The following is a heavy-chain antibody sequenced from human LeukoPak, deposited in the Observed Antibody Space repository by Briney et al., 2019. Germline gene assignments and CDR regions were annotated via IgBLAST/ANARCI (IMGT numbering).Heavy chain of an antibody. CDR3: AGPRGSPYFHH. CDR2: IDTSSTTK. J-gene: IGHJ1*01. Sequence: GGSLRLSCAAYGFTFSSSGMNWVRQAPGKGREWVSYIDTSSTTKNYPDSVKGRFTISRDNAKNSLYLQMNSLRAEDTAVYYCAGPRGSPYFHHWGQGTLVTVSS. CDR1: GFTFSSSG. V-gene: IGHV3-48*01. D-gene: IGHD3-16*01.